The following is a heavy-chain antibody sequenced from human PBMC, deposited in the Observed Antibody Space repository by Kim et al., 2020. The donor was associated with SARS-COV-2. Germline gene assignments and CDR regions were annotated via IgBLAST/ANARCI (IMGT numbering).Heavy chain of an antibody. D-gene: IGHD4-17*01. CDR3: TTQKGIYSDFSGLDV. CDR1: GYTLSDLS. Sequence: ASVKVSCKVSGYTLSDLSMHWVRQAPGKGPEWMGGFDVEDGEIIYTQKFQGRVTMTEDTSTDTAYMELSSLSTEDTAVYYCTTQKGIYSDFSGLDVWGQGTTVIVSS. J-gene: IGHJ6*02. V-gene: IGHV1-24*01. CDR2: FDVEDGEI.